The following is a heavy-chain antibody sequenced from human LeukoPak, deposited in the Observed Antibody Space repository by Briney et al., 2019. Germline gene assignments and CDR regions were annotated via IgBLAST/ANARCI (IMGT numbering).Heavy chain of an antibody. Sequence: WVRQPPGKGLEWIGSIYYSGSTYYNPSLKSRVTISVDTSKNQFSLKLSSVTAADTAVYYCARNWDFYYYDSSGSDWGQGTLVTVSS. D-gene: IGHD3-22*01. CDR2: IYYSGST. J-gene: IGHJ4*02. CDR3: ARNWDFYYYDSSGSD. V-gene: IGHV4-39*07.